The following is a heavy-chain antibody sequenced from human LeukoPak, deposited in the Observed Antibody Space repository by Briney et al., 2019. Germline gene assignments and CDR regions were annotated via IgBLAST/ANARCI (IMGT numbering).Heavy chain of an antibody. CDR1: GYTFTGIH. Sequence: ASVKVSCKASGYTFTGIHIHWMRQAPGQGLEWMGWIYPDSGGTYYTQKFQGRVTLTRDTSISTAYMELRRLRSDDTAVYYCARGRDSSGYYYGDYWGQGTLVTVSS. CDR3: ARGRDSSGYYYGDY. CDR2: IYPDSGGT. D-gene: IGHD3-22*01. V-gene: IGHV1-2*02. J-gene: IGHJ4*02.